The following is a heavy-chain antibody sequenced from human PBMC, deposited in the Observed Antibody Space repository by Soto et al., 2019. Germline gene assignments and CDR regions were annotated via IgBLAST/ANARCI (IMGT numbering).Heavy chain of an antibody. J-gene: IGHJ3*02. V-gene: IGHV1-46*03. Sequence: ASVKVSCKACGDTFTSYYMHWVRQSPGQGLEWMGIINPSGGSTSYAQKFQGRVTMTRDTSTSTVYMELSSLRSEDTAVYYCAKTTVLRHHAFDIWGQGTMVTVSS. CDR3: AKTTVLRHHAFDI. CDR1: GDTFTSYY. D-gene: IGHD4-17*01. CDR2: INPSGGST.